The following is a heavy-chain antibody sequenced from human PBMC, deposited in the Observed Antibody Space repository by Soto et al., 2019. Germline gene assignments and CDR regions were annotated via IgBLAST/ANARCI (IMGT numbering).Heavy chain of an antibody. CDR1: GGSISSSSYY. J-gene: IGHJ4*02. D-gene: IGHD2-15*01. CDR2: IYYSGST. CDR3: ARPNCSGGSCTFDY. V-gene: IGHV4-39*01. Sequence: QLQLQESGPGLVKPSETLSLTCTVSGGSISSSSYYWGWIRQPPGKALEWIGNIYYSGSTYYNPSLQSRVTLSVATSKNHFSLKLSSVAAADTAVYYCARPNCSGGSCTFDYWGQGTLVTVSS.